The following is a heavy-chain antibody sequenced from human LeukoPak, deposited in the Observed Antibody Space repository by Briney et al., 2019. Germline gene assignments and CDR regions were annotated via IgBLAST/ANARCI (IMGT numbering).Heavy chain of an antibody. CDR1: GFTFNSYW. CDR2: IRQGGGEK. V-gene: IGHV3-7*01. D-gene: IGHD5-18*01. CDR3: ARDEAAMVGVGAFDN. Sequence: GGSLRLSCAASGFTFNSYWMTWVRKATGKGLEWVASIRQGGGEKYYVDAVEGRFTISRDNAKNSLYLQMNSMIADDTAIYYCARDEAAMVGVGAFDNWGQGTMVTVSS. J-gene: IGHJ3*02.